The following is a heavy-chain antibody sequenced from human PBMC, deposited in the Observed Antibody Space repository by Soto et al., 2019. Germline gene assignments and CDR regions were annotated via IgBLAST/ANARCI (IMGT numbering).Heavy chain of an antibody. CDR3: ARVSPWYYYDSSGYYGDYYYGMDV. D-gene: IGHD3-22*01. V-gene: IGHV3-74*01. CDR1: GFTFSSYW. CDR2: INSDGSST. Sequence: GGSLRLSCAASGFTFSSYWMHWVRQAPGKGLVWVSRINSDGSSTSYADSVKGRFTISRDNAKNTLYLQMNSLRAEDTAVYYCARVSPWYYYDSSGYYGDYYYGMDVWGQGTTVTVSS. J-gene: IGHJ6*02.